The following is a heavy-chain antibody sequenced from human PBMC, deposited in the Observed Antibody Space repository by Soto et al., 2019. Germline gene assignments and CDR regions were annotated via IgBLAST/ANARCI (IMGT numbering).Heavy chain of an antibody. CDR2: IDPSDSYT. CDR1: GYSFTSYW. D-gene: IGHD3-10*01. V-gene: IGHV5-10-1*01. CDR3: ARLLVSGSYWFP. J-gene: IGHJ5*02. Sequence: RGESLKISCQASGYSFTSYWITWVRQMPGKGLEWMGRIDPSDSYTNYSPSFQGHVTISADKSISTAYLQWSSLKASDTAMYYCARLLVSGSYWFPCGQGTLVTVSS.